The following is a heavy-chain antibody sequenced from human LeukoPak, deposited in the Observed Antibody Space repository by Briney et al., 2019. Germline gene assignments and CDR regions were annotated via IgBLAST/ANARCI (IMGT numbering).Heavy chain of an antibody. J-gene: IGHJ5*02. CDR3: ARAYSSGWS. CDR2: IDTDGSTT. D-gene: IGHD6-19*01. V-gene: IGHV3-74*01. CDR1: GLTFRSYW. Sequence: PGGSLRLSCAASGLTFRSYWMHWVRQAPGKGLVWVSRIDTDGSTTTYADSVKGRFTISRDNAKDTLYLRMNRLRADDTAVYYCARAYSSGWSWGQGTLVTVSS.